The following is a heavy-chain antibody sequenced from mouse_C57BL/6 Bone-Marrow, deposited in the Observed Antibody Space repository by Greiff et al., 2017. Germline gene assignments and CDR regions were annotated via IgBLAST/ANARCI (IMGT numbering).Heavy chain of an antibody. D-gene: IGHD2-5*01. V-gene: IGHV1-50*01. J-gene: IGHJ2*01. CDR2: IDPSDSYT. CDR3: ANSNY. CDR1: GYTFTSYW. Sequence: VKLQQPGAELVKPGASVKLSCKASGYTFTSYWMQWVKQRPGQGLEWIGEIDPSDSYTNYNQKFKGKATLTVDTSSSTAYMQLSSLTSEDSAVYYCANSNYWGQGTTLTVSA.